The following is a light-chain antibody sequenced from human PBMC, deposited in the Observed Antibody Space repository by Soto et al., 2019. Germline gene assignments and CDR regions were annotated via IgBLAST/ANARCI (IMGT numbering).Light chain of an antibody. V-gene: IGLV2-23*01. J-gene: IGLJ3*02. CDR2: EGT. CDR1: SSEVGTYSV. CDR3: HSYARSTLV. Sequence: QSALTQSASVSGSPGQSITISCTGTSSEVGTYSVVSWYQQHPGKAPKLLIYEGTQRPSGVSNRFSASESGNTASLTISGLQAEDEAVYYCHSYARSTLVFGGGTKVTVL.